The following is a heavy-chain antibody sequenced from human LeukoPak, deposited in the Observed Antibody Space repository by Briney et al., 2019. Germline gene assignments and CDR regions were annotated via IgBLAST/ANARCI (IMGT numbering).Heavy chain of an antibody. CDR1: GYTFTNYG. CDR3: ARGEALYYDSSGYSYYYYMDV. V-gene: IGHV1-69*13. D-gene: IGHD3-22*01. CDR2: IIPIFGTA. Sequence: SIKVSCKTSGYTFTNYGISWVRQAPGQGLEWMGGIIPIFGTANYAQKFQGRVTITADESTSTAYMELSSLRSEDTAVYYCARGEALYYDSSGYSYYYYMDVWGKGTTVTVSS. J-gene: IGHJ6*03.